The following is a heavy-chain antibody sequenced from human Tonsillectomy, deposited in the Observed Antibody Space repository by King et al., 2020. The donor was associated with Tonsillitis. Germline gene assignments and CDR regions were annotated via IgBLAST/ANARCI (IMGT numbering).Heavy chain of an antibody. J-gene: IGHJ4*02. CDR1: GGSISSYY. CDR2: NYYSGST. Sequence: VQLQESGPGLVKPSETLSLTCTVSGGSISSYYWSWNRQPPGKGLEWIGYNYYSGSTNYNPSLKSRGTISVDTSKNQFSLKLSSVTAGDTAVYYGARGDNYSNYYCDYWGRGTLVTVSS. V-gene: IGHV4-59*08. CDR3: ARGDNYSNYYCDY. D-gene: IGHD4-11*01.